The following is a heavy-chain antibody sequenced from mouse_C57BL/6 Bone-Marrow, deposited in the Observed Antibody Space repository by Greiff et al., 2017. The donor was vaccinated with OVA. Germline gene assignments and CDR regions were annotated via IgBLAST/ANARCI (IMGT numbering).Heavy chain of an antibody. CDR1: GFTFSSYA. D-gene: IGHD2-5*01. J-gene: IGHJ4*01. Sequence: EVKLVESGGGLVKPGGSLKLSCAASGFTFSSYAMSWVRQTPEKRLEWVATISDGGSYTYYPDNVKGRFTISRDNAKNNLYLQMSHLKSEDTAMYYCASYYSNYYAMDYWGQGTSVTVSS. CDR3: ASYYSNYYAMDY. V-gene: IGHV5-4*03. CDR2: ISDGGSYT.